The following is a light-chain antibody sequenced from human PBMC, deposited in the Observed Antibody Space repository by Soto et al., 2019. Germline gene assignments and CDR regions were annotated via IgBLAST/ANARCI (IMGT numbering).Light chain of an antibody. CDR2: AAS. CDR1: QNITTY. Sequence: DILMTQSPSSLSASVGDRVNIPCRASQNITTYLNWYQQKPGKAPKLLIYAASILQSGVPSRFSGSGAGTDFTLTISGLQPEDFATYYCQQSYSTLTWTFGQGTKVEIK. CDR3: QQSYSTLTWT. J-gene: IGKJ1*01. V-gene: IGKV1-39*01.